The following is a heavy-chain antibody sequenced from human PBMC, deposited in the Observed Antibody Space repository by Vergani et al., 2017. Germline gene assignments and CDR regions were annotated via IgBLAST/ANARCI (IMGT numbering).Heavy chain of an antibody. J-gene: IGHJ4*02. CDR3: ARHEEQWLAPADFDY. CDR1: GGSISSSSYY. Sequence: QLQLQESGPGLVKPSETLSLTCTVSGGSISSSSYYWGWIRQPPGKGLEWIGSIYYSGSTYYNPSLKSRVTISVDTSKIQFSLKLSSVTAADTAVYYCARHEEQWLAPADFDYWGQGTLVTVSS. CDR2: IYYSGST. V-gene: IGHV4-39*01. D-gene: IGHD6-19*01.